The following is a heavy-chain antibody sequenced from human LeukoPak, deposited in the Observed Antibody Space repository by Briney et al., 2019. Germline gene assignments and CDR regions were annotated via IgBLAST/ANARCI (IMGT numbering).Heavy chain of an antibody. CDR1: GFTFSDHY. Sequence: GSXXXSCXASGFTFSDHYMDWVRQAPGKGLEWVGXTRNKANSYTTEYAASVKGRFTISRDDSKNSLYLQMNSLKTEDTAVYYCAAIAARPGVDYWGQGTLVTVSS. J-gene: IGHJ4*02. CDR2: TRNKANSYTT. V-gene: IGHV3-72*01. CDR3: AAIAARPGVDY. D-gene: IGHD6-6*01.